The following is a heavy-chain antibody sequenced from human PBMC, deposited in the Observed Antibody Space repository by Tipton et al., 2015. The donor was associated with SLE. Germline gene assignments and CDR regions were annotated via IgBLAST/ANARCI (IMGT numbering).Heavy chain of an antibody. CDR1: GFTFSNYA. CDR2: ISYDGSNK. V-gene: IGHV3-30*04. D-gene: IGHD3/OR15-3a*01. CDR3: AKGGAGGLFFDS. Sequence: RSLRLSCAASGFTFSNYAMHWVRQAPGKGLEWVAVISYDGSNKFYADSVKGRFTISRDDSKNTLDLQMDSLRAEDTGIYYCAKGGAGGLFFDSWGQGTLVTVSS. J-gene: IGHJ4*02.